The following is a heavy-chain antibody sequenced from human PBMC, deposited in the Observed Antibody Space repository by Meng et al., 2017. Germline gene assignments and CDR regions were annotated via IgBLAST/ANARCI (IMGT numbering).Heavy chain of an antibody. Sequence: VQRGPSGAEVKKPGASVKVSCKPSGYNFPDYYIHWVRRAPGQGLEWMGRINPKSGDTHYAQKFQARVTMTGDTSISTAYMELSGLRSDDTAMYYCARDEDISAAGKLFGDYWGQGTLVTVSS. V-gene: IGHV1-2*06. CDR3: ARDEDISAAGKLFGDY. CDR1: GYNFPDYY. J-gene: IGHJ4*02. D-gene: IGHD6-25*01. CDR2: INPKSGDT.